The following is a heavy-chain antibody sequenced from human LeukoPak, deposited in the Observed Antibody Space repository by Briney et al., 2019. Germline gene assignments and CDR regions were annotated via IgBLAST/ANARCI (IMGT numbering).Heavy chain of an antibody. D-gene: IGHD3-10*01. CDR2: ISWNSGSI. CDR1: GFTFDDYA. Sequence: GGSLKLSCAASGFTFDDYAMHWVRQAPGKGLEWVSGISWNSGSIGYADSVKGRFTISRDNAKNSLYLQMNSLRAEDTALYYCAKAYGSGSYSPYYFDYWGQGTLVTVSS. V-gene: IGHV3-9*01. J-gene: IGHJ4*02. CDR3: AKAYGSGSYSPYYFDY.